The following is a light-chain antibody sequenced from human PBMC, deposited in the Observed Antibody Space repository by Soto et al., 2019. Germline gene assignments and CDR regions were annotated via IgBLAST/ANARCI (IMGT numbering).Light chain of an antibody. CDR1: QSVGSN. V-gene: IGKV3-15*01. CDR3: QQYNNWLLLT. Sequence: IVMTQSPGTLSVSPGERATLSCRASQSVGSNLAWYQQKPGQAPRLLIYGASTRATGIPARFSGSGSGTEFTLTISSLQSEDFAVYYCQQYNNWLLLTFGGGTKVEIK. CDR2: GAS. J-gene: IGKJ4*01.